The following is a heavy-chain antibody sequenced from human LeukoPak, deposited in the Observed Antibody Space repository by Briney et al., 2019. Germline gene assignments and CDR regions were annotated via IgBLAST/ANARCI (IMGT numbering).Heavy chain of an antibody. J-gene: IGHJ4*02. Sequence: GGSLRLSCAASGFTFSNYAIHWVRQAPGKGLEWVAFISNNGRNKDYADSVKGRFTISRDNSKNTLYLQVNSLRPEDTAVYYCTRDLSGHYSIDYWGQGTLVTVSS. D-gene: IGHD3-22*01. CDR3: TRDLSGHYSIDY. CDR1: GFTFSNYA. CDR2: ISNNGRNK. V-gene: IGHV3-30*04.